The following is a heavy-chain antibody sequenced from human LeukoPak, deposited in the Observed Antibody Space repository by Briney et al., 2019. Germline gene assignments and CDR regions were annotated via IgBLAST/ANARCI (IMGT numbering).Heavy chain of an antibody. J-gene: IGHJ6*03. V-gene: IGHV4-59*01. Sequence: PGGSLRLSCAASGFTFSSYAMSWVRQAPGKGLEWIGYIYYSGSTNYNPSLKSRVTISVDTSKNQFSLKLSSVTAADTAVYYCASDIYGSGSYYKGDYYYYYMDVWGKGTTVTVSS. CDR3: ASDIYGSGSYYKGDYYYYYMDV. CDR2: IYYSGST. CDR1: GFTFSSYA. D-gene: IGHD3-10*01.